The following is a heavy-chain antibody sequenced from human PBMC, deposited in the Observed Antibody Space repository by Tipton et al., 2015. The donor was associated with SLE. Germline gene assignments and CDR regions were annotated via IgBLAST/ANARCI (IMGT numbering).Heavy chain of an antibody. CDR1: GGTFSSYT. J-gene: IGHJ4*02. V-gene: IGHV1-69*04. CDR2: IIPILGIA. D-gene: IGHD4/OR15-4a*01. Sequence: QSGAEVKKPGSSVKVSCKASGGTFSSYTISWVRQAPGQGLEWMGRIIPILGIANYAQKFQGRVTITADKSTSTAYMELSSLRSEDTAMYYCARDAGGAPLCDWGQGTLVTVSS. CDR3: ARDAGGAPLCD.